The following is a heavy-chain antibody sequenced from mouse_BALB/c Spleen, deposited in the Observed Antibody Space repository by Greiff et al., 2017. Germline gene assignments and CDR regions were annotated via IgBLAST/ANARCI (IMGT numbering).Heavy chain of an antibody. Sequence: EVKVVESGGGLVQPGGSLRLSCATSGFTFSDFYMEWVRQPPGKRLEWIAASRNKANDYTTEYSASVKGRFIVSRDTSQSILYLQMNALRAEDTAIYYCARDAETGTWFAYWGQGTLVTVSA. J-gene: IGHJ3*01. CDR3: ARDAETGTWFAY. CDR2: SRNKANDYTT. D-gene: IGHD4-1*01. CDR1: GFTFSDFY. V-gene: IGHV7-1*02.